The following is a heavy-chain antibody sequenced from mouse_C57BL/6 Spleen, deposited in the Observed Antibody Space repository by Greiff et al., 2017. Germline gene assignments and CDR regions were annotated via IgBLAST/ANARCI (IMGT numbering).Heavy chain of an antibody. CDR3: TRDYGSSCFDY. V-gene: IGHV1-5*01. Sequence: VQLKESGTVLARPGASVKMSCKTSGYTFTSYWMHWVKQRPGQGLEWIGAIYPGNSDTSYNQKFKGKANLTAVTSASTAYMELSSLTNEDSAVYYCTRDYGSSCFDYWGQGTTLTVSS. CDR2: IYPGNSDT. CDR1: GYTFTSYW. D-gene: IGHD1-1*01. J-gene: IGHJ2*01.